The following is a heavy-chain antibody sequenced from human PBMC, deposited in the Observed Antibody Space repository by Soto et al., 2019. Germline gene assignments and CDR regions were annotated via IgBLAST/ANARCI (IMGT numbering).Heavy chain of an antibody. D-gene: IGHD3-10*01. CDR3: AKDSDTKRGPDY. Sequence: EVQLLESGGGLVQPGGSLRLSCAASGFTFSNYAMNWVRQAPGKGLEWVSGISVSSDNTFYADSVKGRFTIYRDNSKSTLFLQMNSLRAEDTALYYCAKDSDTKRGPDYWGQGTLVTVSS. J-gene: IGHJ4*02. V-gene: IGHV3-23*01. CDR1: GFTFSNYA. CDR2: ISVSSDNT.